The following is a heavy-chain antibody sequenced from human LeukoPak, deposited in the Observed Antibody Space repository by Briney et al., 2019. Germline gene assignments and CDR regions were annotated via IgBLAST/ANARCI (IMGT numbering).Heavy chain of an antibody. V-gene: IGHV3-23*01. Sequence: GGSLRLSCEASGFTFDDYGMNWVRQAPGKGLEWVSAISGSDAGTYYADSVKGRFTISRDNSKNTLYLQMNSLRAEDAAVYYCAKVFDVWAGPYPPYYIDSWGQGSLVTVSS. D-gene: IGHD3/OR15-3a*01. CDR1: GFTFDDYG. CDR2: ISGSDAGT. J-gene: IGHJ4*02. CDR3: AKVFDVWAGPYPPYYIDS.